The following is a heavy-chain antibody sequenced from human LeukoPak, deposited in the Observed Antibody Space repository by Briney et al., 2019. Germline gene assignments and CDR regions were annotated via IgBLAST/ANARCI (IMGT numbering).Heavy chain of an antibody. D-gene: IGHD1-7*01. CDR3: ASGITGTFGMDYYGMDV. J-gene: IGHJ6*02. CDR1: GYSFTGYY. CDR2: IIPILGIA. V-gene: IGHV1-69*02. Sequence: SVKVSCKASGYSFTGYYLHWVRQAPGQGLEWMGRIIPILGIANYAQKFQGRVTITADKSTSTAYMELSSLRSEDTAVYYCASGITGTFGMDYYGMDVWGQGTTVTVSS.